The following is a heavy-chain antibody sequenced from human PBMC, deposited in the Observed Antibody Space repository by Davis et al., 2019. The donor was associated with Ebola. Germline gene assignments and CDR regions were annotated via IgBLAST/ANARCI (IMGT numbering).Heavy chain of an antibody. CDR1: GYSFTSYW. D-gene: IGHD3-3*02. Sequence: GESLKISCQGSGYSFTSYWIAWVRQMPGKGLECMGIIYPGDSDTRYSPSFQGQVTISADESFSTAYLQWSSLKASDTAMYYCARGTSLARNFDYWGQGTLVTVSS. CDR3: ARGTSLARNFDY. J-gene: IGHJ4*02. CDR2: IYPGDSDT. V-gene: IGHV5-51*01.